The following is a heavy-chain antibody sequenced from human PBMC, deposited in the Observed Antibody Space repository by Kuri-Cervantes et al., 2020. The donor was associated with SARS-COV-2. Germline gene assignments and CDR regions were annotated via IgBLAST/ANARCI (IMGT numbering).Heavy chain of an antibody. CDR3: ARDMPAAGTGYYYYYMDV. Sequence: LRLSCTVSGGSISSGSYYWSWIRQPAGKGLEWIGYIYTSGSTNYNPSLKSRVTISVDTSKNQFSLKLSSVTAADTAVYYCARDMPAAGTGYYYYYMDVWGKGTTVTVSS. J-gene: IGHJ6*03. CDR2: IYTSGST. V-gene: IGHV4-61*09. CDR1: GGSISSGSYY. D-gene: IGHD6-13*01.